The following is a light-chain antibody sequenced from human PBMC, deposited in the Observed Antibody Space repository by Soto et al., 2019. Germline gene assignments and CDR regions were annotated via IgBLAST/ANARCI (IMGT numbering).Light chain of an antibody. Sequence: ETMMTQSPDTLSVSLGERVTLSCRASQSLSNNVAWYQQKPAQAPRLLIYGASTRATGGPARFSGSGSGTEFTLTISSLQSEDFGVYYCQQYNNWPLTFGGGTKVDIK. CDR1: QSLSNN. CDR2: GAS. CDR3: QQYNNWPLT. V-gene: IGKV3-15*01. J-gene: IGKJ4*01.